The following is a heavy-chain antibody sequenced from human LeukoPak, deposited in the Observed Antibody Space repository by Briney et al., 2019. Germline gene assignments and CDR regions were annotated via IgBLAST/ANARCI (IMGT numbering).Heavy chain of an antibody. CDR3: ARGPYYYDSSGTGLMDY. D-gene: IGHD3-22*01. J-gene: IGHJ4*02. Sequence: PGGSLRLSCAASGFTFSSYAMHWVRQAPGKGLEWVAVISYDGSNKYYADSVKGRFTISRDNSKNTLYLQMNSLRAEDTAVYYCARGPYYYDSSGTGLMDYWGQGTLVTVSS. CDR1: GFTFSSYA. CDR2: ISYDGSNK. V-gene: IGHV3-30-3*01.